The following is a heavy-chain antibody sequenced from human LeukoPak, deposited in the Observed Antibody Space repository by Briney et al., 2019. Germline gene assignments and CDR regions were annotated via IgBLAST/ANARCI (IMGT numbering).Heavy chain of an antibody. CDR1: GFTFSTYG. V-gene: IGHV3-48*03. CDR2: ISSSNNNI. J-gene: IGHJ4*02. CDR3: ARETYYYDSSGSTRFGY. Sequence: GGSLRLSCVVSGFTFSTYGMNWVRQAPGEGLEWVSHISSSNNNIQYADSVKGRFTISRDNAKNSLYLQMNSLRAEDTAFYYCARETYYYDSSGSTRFGYWSQGTLVTVSS. D-gene: IGHD3-22*01.